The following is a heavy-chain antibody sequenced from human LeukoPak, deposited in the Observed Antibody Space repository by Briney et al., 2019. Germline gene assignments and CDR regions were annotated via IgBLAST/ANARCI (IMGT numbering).Heavy chain of an antibody. D-gene: IGHD2-15*01. V-gene: IGHV1-2*02. CDR3: ARDGSGLGYCSGGNCWFDP. CDR2: INPSSGGT. Sequence: GASVKVSCKASGYTFTGHYMHWVRQARGQGLEWMGRINPSSGGTYYAEKFQGRVTMTSDTSINTAYMELSSLTSDDAAVYYCARDGSGLGYCSGGNCWFDPWGQGTLVTVSS. CDR1: GYTFTGHY. J-gene: IGHJ5*02.